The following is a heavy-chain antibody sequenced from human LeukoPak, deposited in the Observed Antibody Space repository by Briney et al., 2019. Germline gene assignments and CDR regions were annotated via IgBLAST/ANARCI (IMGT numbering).Heavy chain of an antibody. CDR1: GFTFSSYA. Sequence: GGSLRLSCAASGFTFSSYAMSWVRQAPGKGLEWVSAISGSGGSTYYADSVKGRFTISRDNSKNTLYLQMNSLRAEDTAVYYCAKVYYDFWSGYHGPFDPWGQGTLVTVSS. D-gene: IGHD3-3*01. CDR3: AKVYYDFWSGYHGPFDP. V-gene: IGHV3-23*01. J-gene: IGHJ5*02. CDR2: ISGSGGST.